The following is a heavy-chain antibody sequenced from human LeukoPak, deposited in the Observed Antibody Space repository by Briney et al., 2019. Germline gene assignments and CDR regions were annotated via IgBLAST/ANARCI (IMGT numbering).Heavy chain of an antibody. Sequence: SETLSLTCAVYGGSLSGYYWNWIRQSPGKGLEWIGEINHSGTTNYNPSLKSRVTISVDTSKNQFSLRLTSVTAADTAVYYCARLPCSGDSCYSGIRAFDIWGQGTMVTVSS. D-gene: IGHD2-15*01. V-gene: IGHV4-34*01. CDR1: GGSLSGYY. J-gene: IGHJ3*02. CDR3: ARLPCSGDSCYSGIRAFDI. CDR2: INHSGTT.